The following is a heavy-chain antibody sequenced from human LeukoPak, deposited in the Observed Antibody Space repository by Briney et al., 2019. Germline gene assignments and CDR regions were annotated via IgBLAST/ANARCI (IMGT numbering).Heavy chain of an antibody. V-gene: IGHV4-59*08. Sequence: SETLSLTCTVSGGSLSSYYWSWIRQPPGKGLEWIGYIYYSGSTNYNPSLKSRVTISVDTSKNQFSLKLSSVTAADTAVYYCARPIDGYFDYWGQGTLVTVSS. CDR1: GGSLSSYY. CDR2: IYYSGST. D-gene: IGHD5-24*01. J-gene: IGHJ4*02. CDR3: ARPIDGYFDY.